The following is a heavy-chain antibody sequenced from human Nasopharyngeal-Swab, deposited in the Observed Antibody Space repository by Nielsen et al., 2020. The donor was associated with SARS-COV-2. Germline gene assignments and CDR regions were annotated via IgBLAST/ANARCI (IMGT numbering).Heavy chain of an antibody. CDR3: ATGQTSSGYRGGWFDP. J-gene: IGHJ5*02. CDR2: FDPEDGET. D-gene: IGHD3-22*01. Sequence: ASVKVSCKVSGYTLTELSVHWVRQAPGKGLEWMGGFDPEDGETIYAQKFQGRVTMTEDTSTDTAYMELSSLRSEDTAVYYCATGQTSSGYRGGWFDPWGQGTLVTVSS. CDR1: GYTLTELS. V-gene: IGHV1-24*01.